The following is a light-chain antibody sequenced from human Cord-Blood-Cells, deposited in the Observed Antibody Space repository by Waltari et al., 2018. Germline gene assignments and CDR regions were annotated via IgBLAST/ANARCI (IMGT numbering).Light chain of an antibody. CDR1: STHLGDNH. V-gene: IGLV1-51*02. CDR2: ENN. CDR3: GTWDSSLSAYV. Sequence: QSLSSHPPSVSAAPRQKVTISRSGSSTHLGDNHPYWYQQLPGTAPKLIIYENNKRPSGIPDRFSGSKSGTSATLGITGLQTGDEADYYCGTWDSSLSAYVFGTGTKVTVL. J-gene: IGLJ1*01.